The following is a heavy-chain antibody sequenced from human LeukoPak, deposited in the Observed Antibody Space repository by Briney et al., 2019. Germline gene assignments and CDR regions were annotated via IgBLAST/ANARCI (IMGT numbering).Heavy chain of an antibody. CDR3: ARDFSGCYTFDY. Sequence: GGSLRLSCAASGFTFSDYYMSWIRQAPGKGLEWVSSISSSSSYIYYADSVQGRFTISRDNAKNSLYLQMNSLRAEDTAVYYCARDFSGCYTFDYWGQGTLVTASS. CDR1: GFTFSDYY. CDR2: ISSSSSYI. D-gene: IGHD2-2*02. V-gene: IGHV3-11*06. J-gene: IGHJ4*02.